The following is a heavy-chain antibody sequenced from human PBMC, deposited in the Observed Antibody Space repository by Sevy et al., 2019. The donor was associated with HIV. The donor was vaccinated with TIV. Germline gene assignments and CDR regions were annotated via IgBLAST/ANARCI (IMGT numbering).Heavy chain of an antibody. J-gene: IGHJ4*02. CDR3: ARDSPSPGFWDREGCFDY. Sequence: GGSLRLSCAASGFTFSSYAMHWVRQAPGKGLEWVAVISYYGSNKYYADSVKGRFTISRDNSKNTLYLQMNSLRAEDTDVYYCARDSPSPGFWDREGCFDYWGQGTLVTVSS. CDR1: GFTFSSYA. CDR2: ISYYGSNK. D-gene: IGHD3-10*01. V-gene: IGHV3-30-3*01.